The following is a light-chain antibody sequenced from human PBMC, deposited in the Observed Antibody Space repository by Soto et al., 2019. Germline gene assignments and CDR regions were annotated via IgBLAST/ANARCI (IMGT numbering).Light chain of an antibody. V-gene: IGKV3-15*01. CDR3: QQYNNWPPWT. CDR1: QSVISN. Sequence: EVVMTQSPATLSVSPGESATLSCRASQSVISNLAWYQQKPGQAPRLLIYGASSRATGVPDRCSGSGYGKEVTLAISSLQSEDSAFYYCQQYNNWPPWTFGGGTKVEIK. CDR2: GAS. J-gene: IGKJ4*01.